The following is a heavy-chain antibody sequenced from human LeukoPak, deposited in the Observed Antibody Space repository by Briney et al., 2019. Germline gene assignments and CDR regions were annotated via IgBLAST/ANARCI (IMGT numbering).Heavy chain of an antibody. CDR3: ATVSSSGYYGGFDY. CDR2: FDREDGET. Sequence: GASVKVSCKVSGYTLTELSMHWVRQAPGKGLEWMGGFDREDGETIYAQKFQGRVTMTEDTSTDTAYMELSSLRSEDTAVYYCATVSSSGYYGGFDYWGQGTLVTVSS. CDR1: GYTLTELS. J-gene: IGHJ4*02. V-gene: IGHV1-24*01. D-gene: IGHD3-22*01.